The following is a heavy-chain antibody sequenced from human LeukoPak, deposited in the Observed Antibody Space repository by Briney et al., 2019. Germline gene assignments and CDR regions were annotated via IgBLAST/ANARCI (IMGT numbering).Heavy chain of an antibody. CDR1: GGSLSSDNYY. CDR3: ARTTEAHSWRTRYYDYYMDV. J-gene: IGHJ6*03. V-gene: IGHV4-61*02. CDR2: VYTTGST. Sequence: PSETLSLTCSVSGGSLSSDNYYWNWIRQPAGKGLEWIGRVYTTGSTNYNPSLKSRVTISVDTSKNQFSLKLSSVTAADTAVYYCARTTEAHSWRTRYYDYYMDVWGKGTTVTVSS. D-gene: IGHD6-13*01.